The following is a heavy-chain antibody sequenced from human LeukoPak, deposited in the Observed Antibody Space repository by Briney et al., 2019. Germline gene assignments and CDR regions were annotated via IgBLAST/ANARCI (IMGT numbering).Heavy chain of an antibody. CDR3: ARSGRAVDYYYGMDV. D-gene: IGHD3-10*01. V-gene: IGHV1-2*02. CDR1: GYTFTGYY. J-gene: IGHJ6*02. CDR2: INPNSGGT. Sequence: ASVKVSCKASGYTFTGYYMHWVRQAPGQGLEGMGWINPNSGGTNYAQTFQGRVTMTRDTSISTAYMELSRLRSDDTAVYYCARSGRAVDYYYGMDVWGQGTTVTVSS.